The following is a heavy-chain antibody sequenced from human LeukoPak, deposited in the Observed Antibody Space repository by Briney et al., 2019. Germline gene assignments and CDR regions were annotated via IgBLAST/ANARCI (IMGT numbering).Heavy chain of an antibody. CDR2: ISGSGSTI. J-gene: IGHJ4*02. D-gene: IGHD3-22*01. V-gene: IGHV3-11*01. CDR3: AKDRGIVVVTITFDY. Sequence: PGGSLRLSCAGSGFSFSDYHMSWIRQAPGKGLEWVSYISGSGSTIYYADSVKGRFTISRDNAKNTLYLQMNSLRAEDTAVYYCAKDRGIVVVTITFDYWGQGTLVTVSS. CDR1: GFSFSDYH.